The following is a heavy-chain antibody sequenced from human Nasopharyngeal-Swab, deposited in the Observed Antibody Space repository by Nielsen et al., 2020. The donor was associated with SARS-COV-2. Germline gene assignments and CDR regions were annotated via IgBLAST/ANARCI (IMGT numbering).Heavy chain of an antibody. J-gene: IGHJ4*02. CDR3: AKVRSWRLDAFDF. CDR1: GFTFSSYA. CDR2: ISSNGGST. Sequence: GGSLRLSCSASGFTFSSYAMHWVRQAPGKGLEYVSAISSNGGSTYYADSVKGRFTISRDNSKNTLYLQMSSLRAEDTAVYYCAKVRSWRLDAFDFWGQGTLVTVSS. D-gene: IGHD6-13*01. V-gene: IGHV3-64D*06.